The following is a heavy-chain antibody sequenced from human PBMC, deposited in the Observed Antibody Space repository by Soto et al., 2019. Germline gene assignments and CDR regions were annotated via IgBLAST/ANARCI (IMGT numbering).Heavy chain of an antibody. CDR3: ASGNYVPGPEGSFDI. D-gene: IGHD3-10*02. CDR2: ISAYNGNT. J-gene: IGHJ3*02. Sequence: GASVKVSCKASGYTFTSYGISWVRQAPGQGLEWMGWISAYNGNTNYAQKLQGRVTMTTDTSTSTAYMELRSLRSDDTAVYYCASGNYVPGPEGSFDICGQGTMVTVSS. V-gene: IGHV1-18*01. CDR1: GYTFTSYG.